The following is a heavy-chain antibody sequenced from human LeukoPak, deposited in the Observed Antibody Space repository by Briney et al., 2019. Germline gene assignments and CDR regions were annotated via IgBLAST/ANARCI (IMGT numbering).Heavy chain of an antibody. Sequence: GGSLRLSCAASGFTFSSYAMSWVRQAPGKGLEWVSAISGSGGSTYYADSVKGRFTIPRDNSKNTLYLQMNSLRAEDTAVYYCAKNDQWRLGYFDYWGQGTLVTVSS. CDR3: AKNDQWRLGYFDY. D-gene: IGHD6-19*01. CDR2: ISGSGGST. V-gene: IGHV3-23*01. J-gene: IGHJ4*02. CDR1: GFTFSSYA.